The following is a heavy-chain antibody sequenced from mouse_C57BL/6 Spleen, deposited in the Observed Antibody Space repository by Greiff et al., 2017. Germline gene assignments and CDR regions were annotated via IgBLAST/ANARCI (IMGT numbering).Heavy chain of an antibody. CDR3: ARHNDSYSAWFAY. J-gene: IGHJ3*01. D-gene: IGHD2-3*01. Sequence: EVKLVESGGGLVQPGESLKLSCESNEYEFPSHDMSWVRKTPEQRLELVAAINSDGGSTYYPDTMESRYIISRDNTKTTLYLQMSSLRSEDTVLYYCARHNDSYSAWFAYWGQGTLVTVSA. V-gene: IGHV5-2*01. CDR1: EYEFPSHD. CDR2: INSDGGST.